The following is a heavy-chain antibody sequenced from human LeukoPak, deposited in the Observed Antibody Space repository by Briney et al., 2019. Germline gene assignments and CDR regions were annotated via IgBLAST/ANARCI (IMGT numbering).Heavy chain of an antibody. V-gene: IGHV4-31*03. CDR2: IYYSGST. J-gene: IGHJ4*02. D-gene: IGHD2-21*02. CDR1: GDSISSGGNY. CDR3: ARGYCGGDCYVDY. Sequence: PSQTLSLTFTVSGDSISSGGNYWSWIRPHPGKGLEWIGYIYYSGSTYYNSSLKSRVTMSVDTSKNQFSLRLSSVTAADTAVYYCARGYCGGDCYVDYWGQGTLVTVSS.